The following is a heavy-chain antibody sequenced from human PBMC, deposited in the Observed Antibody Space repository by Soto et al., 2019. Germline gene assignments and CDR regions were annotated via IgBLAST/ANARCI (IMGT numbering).Heavy chain of an antibody. CDR3: ASFNSGSGWSAEYFQH. D-gene: IGHD6-19*01. CDR2: IIPILGIA. Sequence: SVKVSCKASGGTFSSYTISWVRQAPGQGLEWMGRIIPILGIANYAQKFQGRVTITADKSTSTAYMELSSLRSEDTAVYYCASFNSGSGWSAEYFQHWGQGTQVTVSS. CDR1: GGTFSSYT. V-gene: IGHV1-69*02. J-gene: IGHJ1*01.